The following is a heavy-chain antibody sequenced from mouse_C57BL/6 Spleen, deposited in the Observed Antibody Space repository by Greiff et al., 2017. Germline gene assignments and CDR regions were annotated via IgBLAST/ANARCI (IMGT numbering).Heavy chain of an antibody. CDR3: ARREAIYYGYDNYAMDY. CDR1: GFTFSDYG. Sequence: EVHLVESGGGLVKPGGSLKLSCAASGFTFSDYGMHWVRQAPEKGLEWVAYISSGSSTIYYADTVKGRFTISRDNAKNTLFLQMTSLRSEDTAMYYCARREAIYYGYDNYAMDYWGQGTSVTVSS. J-gene: IGHJ4*01. CDR2: ISSGSSTI. V-gene: IGHV5-17*01. D-gene: IGHD2-2*01.